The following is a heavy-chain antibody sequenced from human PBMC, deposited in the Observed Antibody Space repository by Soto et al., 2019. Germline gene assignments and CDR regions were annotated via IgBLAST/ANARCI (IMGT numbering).Heavy chain of an antibody. V-gene: IGHV1-46*01. CDR1: GYTFTSYY. Sequence: ASVKVSCTASGYTFTSYYMHWVRQAPGQGLEWMGIINPSGGSTSYAQKFQGRVTMTRDTSTSTVYMELSSLRSEDTAVYYCARSLFYGDSVGWGMDVWGQGTTVTVSS. CDR3: ARSLFYGDSVGWGMDV. CDR2: INPSGGST. D-gene: IGHD4-17*01. J-gene: IGHJ6*02.